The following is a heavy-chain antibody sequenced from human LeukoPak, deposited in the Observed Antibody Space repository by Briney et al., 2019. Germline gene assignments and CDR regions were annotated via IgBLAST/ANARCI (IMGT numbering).Heavy chain of an antibody. J-gene: IGHJ5*02. CDR2: IYYSGST. Sequence: PSETLSLTCTVSGGSISSSSYYWGWIRQPPGKGLEWIGSIYYSGSTYYNPSLKSRVTISVDTSKNQFSLKLSSVTAADTAVYYCARDLLVPHIVVVVAATPGRWFDPWGQGTLVTVSS. CDR3: ARDLLVPHIVVVVAATPGRWFDP. V-gene: IGHV4-39*07. D-gene: IGHD2-15*01. CDR1: GGSISSSSYY.